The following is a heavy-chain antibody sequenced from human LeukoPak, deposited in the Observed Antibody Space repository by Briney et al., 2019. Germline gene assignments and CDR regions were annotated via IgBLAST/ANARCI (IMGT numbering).Heavy chain of an antibody. D-gene: IGHD3-22*01. CDR2: IYYSGST. J-gene: IGHJ3*02. V-gene: IGHV4-59*01. Sequence: SETLSLTCFVSGASINNFYWTWIRQPPGKGLEWIGYIYYSGSTNYNPSLKSRVTISVDTSKNQFSLKLSSVTAADTAVYYCARDSLVVSDAFDIWGQGTMVTVSS. CDR1: GASINNFY. CDR3: ARDSLVVSDAFDI.